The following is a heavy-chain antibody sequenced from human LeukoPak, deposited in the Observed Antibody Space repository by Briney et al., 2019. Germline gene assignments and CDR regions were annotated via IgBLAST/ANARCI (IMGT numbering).Heavy chain of an antibody. V-gene: IGHV4-30-2*01. CDR1: GGSISSGGYY. CDR2: IYHSGST. CDR3: ARENIRYFDWSNSRGWFDP. J-gene: IGHJ5*02. Sequence: SETLSLTCTVSGGSISSGGYYWSWIRQPPGKGLEWIGYIYHSGSTYYNPSLKSRVTISVDTSKNQFSLKLSSVTAADTAVYYCARENIRYFDWSNSRGWFDPWGQGTLVTVS. D-gene: IGHD3-9*01.